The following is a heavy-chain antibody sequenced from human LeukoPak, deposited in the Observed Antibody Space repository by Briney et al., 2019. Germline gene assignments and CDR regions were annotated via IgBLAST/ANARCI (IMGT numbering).Heavy chain of an antibody. Sequence: PGGSLRLSCAASGFTFSSYGMHWVRQAPGKGLEWVAFIRYDGSNKYYADSVKGRFTISRDNSKNTLYLQMNSLRAEDTAVYYCAKVLGVRGVIILLIDYWGQGTLVTVSS. CDR2: IRYDGSNK. V-gene: IGHV3-30*02. CDR3: AKVLGVRGVIILLIDY. CDR1: GFTFSSYG. D-gene: IGHD3-10*01. J-gene: IGHJ4*02.